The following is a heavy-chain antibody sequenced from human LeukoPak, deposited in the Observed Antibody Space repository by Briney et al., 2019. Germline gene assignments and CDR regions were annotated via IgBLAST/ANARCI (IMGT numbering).Heavy chain of an antibody. CDR2: MYYSGST. Sequence: PSETLSLTCTVSGGSISSYYWSWIRQPPGKGLEWIGYMYYSGSTNYNPSLKSRVTISVDTSKNQFSLKLSSVTAADTAVYHCARPSRPDGYYGMDVWGQGTTVTVSS. CDR1: GGSISSYY. J-gene: IGHJ6*02. CDR3: ARPSRPDGYYGMDV. D-gene: IGHD5-24*01. V-gene: IGHV4-59*08.